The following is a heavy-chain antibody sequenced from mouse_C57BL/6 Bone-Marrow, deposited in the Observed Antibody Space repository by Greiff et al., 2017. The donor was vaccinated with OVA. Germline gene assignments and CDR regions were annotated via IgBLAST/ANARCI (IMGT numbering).Heavy chain of an antibody. D-gene: IGHD2-13*01. CDR1: GYTFTSYG. CDR2: IYPGSGNT. J-gene: IGHJ4*01. Sequence: QVQLQQSGAELARPGASVKLSCKASGYTFTSYGISWVKQSPGQGLEWIGEIYPGSGNTYYNEKFKGKAILTADKSSSTAKRELRSLTSEDYAVDFCARDDDGDTLYDAMDYWGQGTSVTVSS. CDR3: ARDDDGDTLYDAMDY. V-gene: IGHV1-81*01.